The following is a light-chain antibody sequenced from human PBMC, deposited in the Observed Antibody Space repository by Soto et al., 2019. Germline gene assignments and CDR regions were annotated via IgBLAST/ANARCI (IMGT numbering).Light chain of an antibody. CDR2: GNS. J-gene: IGLJ1*01. Sequence: QSVLTQPPSVSGAPGQRVTISCTGSSSNIGAGYDVHWYQQLPGTAPKLLIYGNSNRPSGVPDRFSGSKSGTSASLAITGLQAEDEADYYCQSYDSSLSGWVFGTGTKLTLL. CDR1: SSNIGAGYD. V-gene: IGLV1-40*01. CDR3: QSYDSSLSGWV.